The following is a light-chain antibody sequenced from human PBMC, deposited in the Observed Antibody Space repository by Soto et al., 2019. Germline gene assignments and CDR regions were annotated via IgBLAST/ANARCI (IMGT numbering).Light chain of an antibody. J-gene: IGLJ1*01. CDR1: NSDV. V-gene: IGLV2-23*01. Sequence: QSALTQPASVSGSPGQSITISCTGSNSDVSWHQQQAGKAPRLIIYEDRKRPPGVSKRFSGSKSDDTASLTISGLQPEDEADYYCSSYTGNTFFYVFGSGTKLTVL. CDR3: SSYTGNTFFYV. CDR2: EDR.